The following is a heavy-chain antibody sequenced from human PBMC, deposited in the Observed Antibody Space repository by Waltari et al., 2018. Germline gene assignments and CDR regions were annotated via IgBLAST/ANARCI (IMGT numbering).Heavy chain of an antibody. V-gene: IGHV4-39*07. CDR1: GGSIRSSSYY. CDR2: IYYSGST. CDR3: ARDLYSSGWYPGY. Sequence: QLQLQESGPGLVKPSETLSLTCTVSGGSIRSSSYYWGWIRQPPGKGLEWIGSIYYSGSTYYNPSLKSRVTISVDTSKNQFSLKLSSVTAADTAVYYCARDLYSSGWYPGYWGQGTLVTVSS. J-gene: IGHJ4*02. D-gene: IGHD6-19*01.